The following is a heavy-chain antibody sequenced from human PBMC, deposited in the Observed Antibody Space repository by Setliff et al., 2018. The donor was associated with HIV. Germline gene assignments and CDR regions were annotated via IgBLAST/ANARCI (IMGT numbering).Heavy chain of an antibody. CDR3: ARHSRPYYYDSSGYSYYFDY. CDR1: GYSFTSYW. V-gene: IGHV5-51*01. D-gene: IGHD3-22*01. J-gene: IGHJ4*02. CDR2: IYPGDSDT. Sequence: ESLKISCKGSGYSFTSYWIGWVRQMPGKGLEWMGIIYPGDSDTRYSPSFQGQVTISADKSISTAYLQWSSLKASDTAMYYCARHSRPYYYDSSGYSYYFDYWGQGTLVTVSS.